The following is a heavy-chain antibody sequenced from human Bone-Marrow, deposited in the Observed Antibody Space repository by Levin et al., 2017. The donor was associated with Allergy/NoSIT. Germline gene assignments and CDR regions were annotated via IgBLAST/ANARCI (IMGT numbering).Heavy chain of an antibody. Sequence: GESLKISCAASGFTFSSYTMNWVRQAPGKGLEWVSSISSISSYIYYADSVKGRFTISRDNAKNSLYLEMNSLRAEDTAVYYCARPLDSSGYYPPYYYYMDVWGKGTTVTVSS. V-gene: IGHV3-21*01. CDR3: ARPLDSSGYYPPYYYYMDV. J-gene: IGHJ6*03. D-gene: IGHD3-22*01. CDR2: ISSISSYI. CDR1: GFTFSSYT.